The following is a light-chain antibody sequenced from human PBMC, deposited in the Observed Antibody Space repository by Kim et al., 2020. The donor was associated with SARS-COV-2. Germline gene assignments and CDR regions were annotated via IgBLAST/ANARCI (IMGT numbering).Light chain of an antibody. Sequence: SYELTQPPSQSVAPGETARITCGGSNIGSKTVHWYQQSPGQAPVLVMYFDRRRPSGIPERFSGSNSGNTTTLTISRVEVGDEADYYCQVWDSDSTHWVFG. CDR2: FDR. CDR1: NIGSKT. J-gene: IGLJ3*02. V-gene: IGLV3-21*01. CDR3: QVWDSDSTHWV.